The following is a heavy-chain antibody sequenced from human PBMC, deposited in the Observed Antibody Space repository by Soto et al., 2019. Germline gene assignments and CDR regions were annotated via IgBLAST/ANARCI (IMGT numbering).Heavy chain of an antibody. V-gene: IGHV3-23*01. Sequence: GGSLRLSCAASGFTFSSYAMSWVRQAPGKGLEWVSAISGSGGSTYYADSVKGRFTISRDNSKNTLYLQMNSLRAEDTAVYYCAKVRGATRKVVRDYYYYGMDVWGQGTTVTVSS. D-gene: IGHD2-15*01. CDR3: AKVRGATRKVVRDYYYYGMDV. J-gene: IGHJ6*02. CDR1: GFTFSSYA. CDR2: ISGSGGST.